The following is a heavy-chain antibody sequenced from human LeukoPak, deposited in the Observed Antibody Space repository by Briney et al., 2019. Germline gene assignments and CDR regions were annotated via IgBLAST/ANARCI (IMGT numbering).Heavy chain of an antibody. CDR3: ARVGDGYNFDY. D-gene: IGHD5-24*01. Sequence: GGSLRLSCAAAGLTFSSYSMNSVRQAPGKWLEWVASISRSSSYIYYADSVKGRFDISRDNATNSLYLKMNSLRAEDTAVYYCARVGDGYNFDYWGQGTLVTVSS. CDR1: GLTFSSYS. J-gene: IGHJ4*02. CDR2: ISRSSSYI. V-gene: IGHV3-21*01.